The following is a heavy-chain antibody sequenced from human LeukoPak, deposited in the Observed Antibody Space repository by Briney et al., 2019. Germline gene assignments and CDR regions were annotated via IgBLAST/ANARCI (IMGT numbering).Heavy chain of an antibody. CDR3: AKDAGERRYYYYMDV. D-gene: IGHD4-17*01. CDR1: GFTFSSYW. Sequence: GGSLRLSCAASGFTFSSYWMGWVRQAPGKGLEWVANIKQDGSEKYYVDSVKGRFTISRDNAKNSLYLQMNSLRAEDMALYYCAKDAGERRYYYYMDVWGKGTTVTISS. CDR2: IKQDGSEK. J-gene: IGHJ6*03. V-gene: IGHV3-7*03.